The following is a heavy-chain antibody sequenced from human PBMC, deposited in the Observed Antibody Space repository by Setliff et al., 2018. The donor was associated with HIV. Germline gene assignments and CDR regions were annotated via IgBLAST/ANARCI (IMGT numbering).Heavy chain of an antibody. CDR2: ISWNSDII. CDR3: VKGRSMAGRSYFYMHV. V-gene: IGHV3-9*01. Sequence: GGSLRLSCAGSGFSFINLAMHWVRQAPGRGLEWVSGISWNSDIIGYADSAKDRFIISSNNDMNSVHLQMNSLTTDETALYYCVKGRSMAGRSYFYMHVWGKVTTVTVSS. J-gene: IGHJ6*03. D-gene: IGHD6-19*01. CDR1: GFSFINLA.